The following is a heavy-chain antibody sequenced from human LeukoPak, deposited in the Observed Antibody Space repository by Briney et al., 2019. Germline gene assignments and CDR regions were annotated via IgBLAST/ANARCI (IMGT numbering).Heavy chain of an antibody. CDR1: GFTFSSYS. CDR3: ARSGDPDTGDEWLANYYYYYGMDV. CDR2: ISSSSSYI. J-gene: IGHJ6*02. Sequence: PGGSLRLSCAASGFTFSSYSMNWVRQAPGKGLEWVSSISSSSSYIYYADSVKGRFTISRDNAKNSLYLQMNSLRAEDTAVYYCARSGDPDTGDEWLANYYYYYGMDVWGQGTTVTVSS. D-gene: IGHD6-19*01. V-gene: IGHV3-21*01.